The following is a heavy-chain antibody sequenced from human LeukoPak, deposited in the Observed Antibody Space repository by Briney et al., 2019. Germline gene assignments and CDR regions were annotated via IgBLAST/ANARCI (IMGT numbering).Heavy chain of an antibody. CDR3: ARDRDVGYYFDY. CDR2: ISYDGSNK. D-gene: IGHD2-15*01. CDR1: GFSFSSYW. J-gene: IGHJ4*02. V-gene: IGHV3-30*03. Sequence: GGSLRLSCAASGFSFSSYWMSWVRQAPGKGLEWVAVISYDGSNKYYADSVKGRFTISRDNSKNTLYLQMNSLRAEDTAVYYCARDRDVGYYFDYWGQGTLVTVSS.